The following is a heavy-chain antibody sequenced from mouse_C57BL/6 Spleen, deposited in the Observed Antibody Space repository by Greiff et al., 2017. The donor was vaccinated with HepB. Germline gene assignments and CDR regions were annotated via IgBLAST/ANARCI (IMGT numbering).Heavy chain of an antibody. CDR2: INYDGSST. CDR1: GFTFSDYY. CDR3: ARGDSNPYYAMDD. D-gene: IGHD2-5*01. J-gene: IGHJ4*01. Sequence: EVHLVESEGGLVQPGSSMKLSCTASGFTFSDYYMAWVRQVPEKGLEWVANINYDGSSTYYLDSLKSRFIISRDNAKNILYLQMSRLKSEDTATYYCARGDSNPYYAMDDWGQGTSVTVSS. V-gene: IGHV5-16*01.